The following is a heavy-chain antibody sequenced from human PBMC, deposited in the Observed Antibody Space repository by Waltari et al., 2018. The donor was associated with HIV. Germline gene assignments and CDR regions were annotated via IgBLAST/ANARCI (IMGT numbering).Heavy chain of an antibody. D-gene: IGHD6-19*01. CDR2: IYTSGST. CDR1: GGSISSGTYY. J-gene: IGHJ4*02. V-gene: IGHV4-61*02. CDR3: ARTRIPSSGWYVDY. Sequence: QVQLQESGPGLVKPSQTLSLTCTVSGGSISSGTYYWSWIRQPAGKGLEWIGLIYTSGSTNYNPSLKSRLTISVDTSKNQFSLKLSSVTAADTAVYYCARTRIPSSGWYVDYWGQGTLVTVSS.